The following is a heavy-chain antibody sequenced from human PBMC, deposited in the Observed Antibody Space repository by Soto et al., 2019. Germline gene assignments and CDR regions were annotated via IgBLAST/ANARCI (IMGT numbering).Heavy chain of an antibody. V-gene: IGHV3-74*01. J-gene: IGHJ6*02. CDR3: ARIPVSSSWYYYYYGMDV. D-gene: IGHD6-13*01. Sequence: GGSLRLSCAASGFTFSSYWMHWVRQAPGKGLVWVSSINSDGSSTSYADSVKGRFTISRDNAKNTLYLQMNSLRAEDTAVYYCARIPVSSSWYYYYYGMDVWGQGTTVTVSS. CDR1: GFTFSSYW. CDR2: INSDGSST.